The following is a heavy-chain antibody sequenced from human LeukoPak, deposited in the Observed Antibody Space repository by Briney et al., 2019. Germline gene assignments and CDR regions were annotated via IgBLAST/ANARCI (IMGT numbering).Heavy chain of an antibody. D-gene: IGHD3-22*01. Sequence: ASVKVSCKASGYTFTSYGISWVRQAPGQGLEWMGWISAYNGNTNYAQKLQGRVTMTTDTSTSTAYMELRSLRSDDTAVYYCARDMYYDSSGYYFDYWGQGTLVTVSS. V-gene: IGHV1-18*01. CDR3: ARDMYYDSSGYYFDY. CDR2: ISAYNGNT. J-gene: IGHJ4*02. CDR1: GYTFTSYG.